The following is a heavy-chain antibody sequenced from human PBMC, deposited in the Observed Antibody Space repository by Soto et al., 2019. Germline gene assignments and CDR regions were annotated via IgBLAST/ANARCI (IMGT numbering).Heavy chain of an antibody. J-gene: IGHJ4*02. V-gene: IGHV4-59*01. CDR3: ARADYYGSGSRITFDY. D-gene: IGHD3-10*01. CDR1: GGSISSYY. CDR2: IYYSGST. Sequence: SETLSLTCTVSGGSISSYYWSWIRQPPGKGLEWIGYIYYSGSTNYNPSLKSRVTISVDTSKNQFSLKLSSVTAADTAVYYCARADYYGSGSRITFDYWGQGTLATVSS.